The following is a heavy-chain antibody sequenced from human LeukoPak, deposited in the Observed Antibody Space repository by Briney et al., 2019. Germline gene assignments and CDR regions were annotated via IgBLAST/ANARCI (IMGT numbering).Heavy chain of an antibody. CDR3: ARDQGYYGSGPRGWFDP. CDR1: GYTFTSYG. V-gene: IGHV1-18*01. J-gene: IGHJ5*02. D-gene: IGHD3-10*01. CDR2: ISAYNGNT. Sequence: ASVKVSCKASGYTFTSYGISWVRPAPGQGLEWMGWISAYNGNTNYAQKLQGRVTMTTDTSTSTAYMELRSLRSDDTAVYYCARDQGYYGSGPRGWFDPWGQGTLVTVSS.